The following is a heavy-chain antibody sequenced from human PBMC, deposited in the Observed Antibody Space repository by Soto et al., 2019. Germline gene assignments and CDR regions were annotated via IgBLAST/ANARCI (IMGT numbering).Heavy chain of an antibody. D-gene: IGHD3-10*01. J-gene: IGHJ4*02. CDR3: AKASIWFGEGDFDY. CDR1: GFTFSSYA. Sequence: EVQLLESGGGLVQPGGSLRLSCAASGFTFSSYAMSWVRQAPGKGLEWVSAISGSGGSTYYADSVKGRFTISRDNSTNTMYLQMNSLRAEDTAVYYCAKASIWFGEGDFDYWGQGTLVTVSS. V-gene: IGHV3-23*01. CDR2: ISGSGGST.